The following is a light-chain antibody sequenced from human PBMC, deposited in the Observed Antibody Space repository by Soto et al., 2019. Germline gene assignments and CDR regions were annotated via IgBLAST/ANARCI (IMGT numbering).Light chain of an antibody. V-gene: IGLV2-8*01. CDR3: QSYDSSLSGRV. CDR1: KNDIGVYDF. CDR2: EVV. Sequence: QSALTQSPSASGSPGQSVTISCTGTKNDIGVYDFVSWYQHHPGKAPRLIIYEVVQRPSGVPDRFSGSKSGNTASLTVSGLQAADEADYYCQSYDSSLSGRVFGGGTKLTVL. J-gene: IGLJ3*02.